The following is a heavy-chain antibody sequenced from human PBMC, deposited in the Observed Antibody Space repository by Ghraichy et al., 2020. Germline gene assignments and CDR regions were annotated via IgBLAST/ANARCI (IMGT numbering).Heavy chain of an antibody. CDR2: ISGSIGRT. CDR1: GFTFSSYA. J-gene: IGHJ5*01. D-gene: IGHD3-3*01. CDR3: AKVGSVYDFWSTENWFDS. Sequence: GGSLRLSCAASGFTFSSYAMSWVRQAPGKGLEWVSSISGSIGRTYYANSVKGRFTISRDNSKNMLYLQMNSLRAEDTAAYYCAKVGSVYDFWSTENWFDSWGQGTLVTVSS. V-gene: IGHV3-23*01.